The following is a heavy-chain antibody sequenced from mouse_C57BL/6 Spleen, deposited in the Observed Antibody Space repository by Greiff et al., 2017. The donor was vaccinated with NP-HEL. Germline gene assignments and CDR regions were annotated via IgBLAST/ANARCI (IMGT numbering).Heavy chain of an antibody. J-gene: IGHJ2*01. V-gene: IGHV1-50*01. CDR1: GYTFTSYW. Sequence: QVQLQQPGAELVKPGASVKLSCKASGYTFTSYWMQWVKQRPGQGLAWIGEIDPSDSYTNYNQKFKGKATLTVDTSSSTAYMQLSSLTSEDSAVYYCARSGYSNYFDYWGQGTTLTVSS. CDR3: ARSGYSNYFDY. D-gene: IGHD2-5*01. CDR2: IDPSDSYT.